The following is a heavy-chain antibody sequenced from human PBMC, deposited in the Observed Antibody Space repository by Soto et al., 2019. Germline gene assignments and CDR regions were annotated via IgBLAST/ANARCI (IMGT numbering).Heavy chain of an antibody. D-gene: IGHD2-21*02. CDR1: GYTFTSYY. Sequence: GASVKVSCKASGYTFTSYYMHWVRQAPGQGLEWMGIINPSGGSTSYAQKFQGRVTMTRDTSTSTAYMELSSLRSEDTAVYYCARAFVLCGGDCYDGLSAFDIWGQGTMVTVSS. V-gene: IGHV1-46*01. J-gene: IGHJ3*02. CDR2: INPSGGST. CDR3: ARAFVLCGGDCYDGLSAFDI.